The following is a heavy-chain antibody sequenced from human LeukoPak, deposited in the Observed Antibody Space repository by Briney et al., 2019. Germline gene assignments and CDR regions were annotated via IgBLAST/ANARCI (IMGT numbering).Heavy chain of an antibody. CDR3: ARARVITSYYYYGMDV. CDR1: GGTFSSYA. D-gene: IGHD3-22*01. CDR2: IIPIFGTA. J-gene: IGHJ6*02. V-gene: IGHV1-69*13. Sequence: GASVKVSCKASGGTFSSYAISWVRQAPGQGLERMGGIIPIFGTANYAQKFQGRVTITADESTSTAYMELSSLRSEDTAVYYCARARVITSYYYYGMDVWGQGTTVTVSS.